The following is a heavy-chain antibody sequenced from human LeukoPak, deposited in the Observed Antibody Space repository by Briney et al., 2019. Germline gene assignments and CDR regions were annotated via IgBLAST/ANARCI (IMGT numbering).Heavy chain of an antibody. D-gene: IGHD2-15*01. J-gene: IGHJ6*02. Sequence: GGSLRLSCADSGFTFSRYSMNWARQALGKGLEWVSYISSNSNTIYYADSVKGRFTISRDNGKNSLYLQMNSLRAEDTAVYYCARDLQGSYYYGMDVWGQGTTVIVSS. CDR2: ISSNSNTI. CDR3: ARDLQGSYYYGMDV. V-gene: IGHV3-48*01. CDR1: GFTFSRYS.